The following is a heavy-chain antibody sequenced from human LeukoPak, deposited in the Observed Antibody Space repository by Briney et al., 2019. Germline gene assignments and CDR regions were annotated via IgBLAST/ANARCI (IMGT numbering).Heavy chain of an antibody. Sequence: GGSLRLSCAASGFTFDDYAMHWVRQAPGKGLEWVSGISWNSGSIGYADSVKGRFTISRDNAKNSLYLQMNSLRAEDTALYYCAKIGGDYYDSSGYYDAFDIWGQETMVTVSS. J-gene: IGHJ3*02. CDR2: ISWNSGSI. CDR3: AKIGGDYYDSSGYYDAFDI. V-gene: IGHV3-9*01. CDR1: GFTFDDYA. D-gene: IGHD3-22*01.